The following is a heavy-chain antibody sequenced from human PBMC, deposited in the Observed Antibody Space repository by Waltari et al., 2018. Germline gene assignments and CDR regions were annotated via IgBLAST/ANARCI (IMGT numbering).Heavy chain of an antibody. D-gene: IGHD2-15*01. CDR1: GFTFSSYS. Sequence: EVQLVESGGGLVKPGGSLRLSCAASGFTFSSYSMNWVRQAPGKGLEWVSSISSSSSYIDYADSVKGRFTISRDNAKNSLYLQMNSLRAEDTAVYYCARELSYCSGGSCYSSPPDYWGQGTLVTVSS. J-gene: IGHJ4*02. V-gene: IGHV3-21*01. CDR2: ISSSSSYI. CDR3: ARELSYCSGGSCYSSPPDY.